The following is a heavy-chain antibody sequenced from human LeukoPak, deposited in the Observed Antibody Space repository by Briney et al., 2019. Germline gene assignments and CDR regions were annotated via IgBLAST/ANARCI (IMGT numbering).Heavy chain of an antibody. CDR1: GFTFSRYW. CDR2: IKQGGGEI. D-gene: IGHD3-22*01. Sequence: GGSLRLSCVASGFTFSRYWMSWVRQVPRKGLEWVANIKQGGGEIYYVDSVKGRFTISRDNAKNSLYLQMNSLRAEDTAVYYCARDKGDYDTSGSLFVFGGQGTLVTASS. CDR3: ARDKGDYDTSGSLFVF. J-gene: IGHJ4*02. V-gene: IGHV3-7*03.